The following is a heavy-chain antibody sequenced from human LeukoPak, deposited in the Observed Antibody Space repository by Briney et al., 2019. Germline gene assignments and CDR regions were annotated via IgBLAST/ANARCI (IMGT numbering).Heavy chain of an antibody. J-gene: IGHJ4*02. CDR1: GFTFSSYW. CDR2: IKPDGSEK. D-gene: IGHD6-25*01. V-gene: IGHV3-7*01. Sequence: GGSLRLSCAASGFTFSSYWMSWVRQAPGKEPEWVAKIKPDGSEKYYVDSVKGRFTISRDNAKNSLYLQMNSLRAEDTAVYYCVRERSGYDYWGQGTLVTVSS. CDR3: VRERSGYDY.